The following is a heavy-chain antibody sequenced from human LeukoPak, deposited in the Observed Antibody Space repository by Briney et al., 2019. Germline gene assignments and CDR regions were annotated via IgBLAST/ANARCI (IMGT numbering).Heavy chain of an antibody. CDR1: GYTLTELS. Sequence: ASVKVSCKVSGYTLTELSMHWVRQAPGKGLEWMGSFDPEAGETIYAQKLQGRVTMTEDTSTDTAYMELSSLRSEDTAVYYCATRPPPRYYYDSSGYYAWGQGTLVTVSS. V-gene: IGHV1-24*01. CDR3: ATRPPPRYYYDSSGYYA. CDR2: FDPEAGET. D-gene: IGHD3-22*01. J-gene: IGHJ5*02.